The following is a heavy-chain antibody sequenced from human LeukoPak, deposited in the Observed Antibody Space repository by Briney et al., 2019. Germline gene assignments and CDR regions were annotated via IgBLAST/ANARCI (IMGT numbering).Heavy chain of an antibody. CDR2: INHSGST. CDR3: ARRVGYCSGGSCYPRCFDY. J-gene: IGHJ4*02. D-gene: IGHD2-15*01. Sequence: SETLSLTCTVSGYSISTGYYWSWIRQPPGKGLEWIGEINHSGSTNYNPSLKSRVTISVDTSKNQFSLKLSSVTAADTAVYYCARRVGYCSGGSCYPRCFDYWGQGTLVTVSS. V-gene: IGHV4-34*01. CDR1: GYSISTGYY.